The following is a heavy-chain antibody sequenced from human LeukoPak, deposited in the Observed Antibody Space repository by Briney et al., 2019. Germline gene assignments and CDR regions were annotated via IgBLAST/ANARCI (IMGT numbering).Heavy chain of an antibody. V-gene: IGHV4-59*01. CDR1: GGPITNYY. J-gene: IGHJ6*02. CDR2: VYYSAST. Sequence: SETLSLTCTGSGGPITNYYWSWIRQPPGKGLEWIGYVYYSASTNYSPSLKTRVTISVDTSKNQFTLKLSSVTAADTAVYYCARVGVGATMDVWGQGTTVTVSS. CDR3: ARVGVGATMDV. D-gene: IGHD3-16*01.